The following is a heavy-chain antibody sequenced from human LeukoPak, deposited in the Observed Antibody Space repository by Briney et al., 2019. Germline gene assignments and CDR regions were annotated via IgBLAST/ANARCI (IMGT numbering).Heavy chain of an antibody. CDR2: IKQDGSET. D-gene: IGHD6-19*01. Sequence: GGSLRLSCAASRFTLSNYWMSWVRQAPGKWLEWVANIKQDGSETYYVVSVKGRFTISRDNAKNSLSLQMNSLRAEDTAVYYCARQRGSGCLDYWGEGTLVTVSS. V-gene: IGHV3-7*01. CDR1: RFTLSNYW. CDR3: ARQRGSGCLDY. J-gene: IGHJ4*02.